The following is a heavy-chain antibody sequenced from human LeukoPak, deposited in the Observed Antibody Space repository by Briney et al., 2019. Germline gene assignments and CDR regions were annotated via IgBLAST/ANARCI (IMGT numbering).Heavy chain of an antibody. CDR3: ARGRSTFDY. J-gene: IGHJ4*02. Sequence: GGSLRLSCAVSGFTFDDYGMSWVRQAPGKGLEWVSGINWNGGSIGYADSVKGRFTISKDNVKNSLYLQMNSLRAEDTALYYCARGRSTFDYWGQGTLVTVSS. D-gene: IGHD2-2*01. CDR2: INWNGGSI. CDR1: GFTFDDYG. V-gene: IGHV3-20*04.